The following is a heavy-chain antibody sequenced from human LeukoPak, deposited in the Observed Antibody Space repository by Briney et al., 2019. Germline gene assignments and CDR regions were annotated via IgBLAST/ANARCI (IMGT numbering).Heavy chain of an antibody. CDR2: IWYDGSNK. CDR1: GFTLSSYG. J-gene: IGHJ4*02. D-gene: IGHD6-19*01. V-gene: IGHV3-33*01. CDR3: ARDRGSSGWYADY. Sequence: PGRSLRPSRAAPGFTLSSYGMHWVRQAPGKGLGWVAVIWYDGSNKYHADSVKGRFTSSRYNSKDSLYLQRNNLSAEDTAVYYCARDRGSSGWYADYWGQGPLVTVSS.